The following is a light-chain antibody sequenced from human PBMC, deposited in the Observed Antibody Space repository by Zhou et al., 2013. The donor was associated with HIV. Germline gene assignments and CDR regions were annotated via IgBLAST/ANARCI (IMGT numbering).Light chain of an antibody. V-gene: IGKV1-5*03. CDR3: QQYSVYPVT. CDR2: GAS. CDR1: QGISSW. Sequence: DIQMTQSPSSLSASVGDRVTITCRASQGISSWLAWYQQKPGKAPKLLIHGASYLETGVPSRFSGSGSGTRFTLTISGLQPDDFATYYCQQYSVYPVTFGQGTRLEI. J-gene: IGKJ5*01.